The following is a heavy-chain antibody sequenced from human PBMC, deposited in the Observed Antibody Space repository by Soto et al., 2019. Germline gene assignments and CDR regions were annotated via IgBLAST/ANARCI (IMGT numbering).Heavy chain of an antibody. CDR1: GCTISDHC. CDR3: ARPLVPADCAS. J-gene: IGHJ4*02. D-gene: IGHD2-21*02. V-gene: IGHV4-59*11. CDR2: IYYTGGT. Sequence: LQTLRLTWTFAGCTISDHCWGWVRQPPGKGLEWIGHIYYTGGTRYNPSLKSRVTISVDTSSIHFSLRLNSVTAADTAVQYCARPLVPADCASWGKGTSVTVS.